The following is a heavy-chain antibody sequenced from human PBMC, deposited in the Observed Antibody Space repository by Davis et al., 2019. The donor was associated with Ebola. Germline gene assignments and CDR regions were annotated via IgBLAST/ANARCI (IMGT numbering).Heavy chain of an antibody. J-gene: IGHJ6*02. CDR2: ISSSSSYI. CDR3: ARHLPGYVMDV. D-gene: IGHD1-14*01. Sequence: GESLKIPCAASGFTFSSYSMHWVRQAPGKGLEWVSSISSSSSYIYYADSVKGRFTISRDNAKNSLYLQMTSLRAEDTAVYYCARHLPGYVMDVWGQGTTVTVSS. V-gene: IGHV3-21*01. CDR1: GFTFSSYS.